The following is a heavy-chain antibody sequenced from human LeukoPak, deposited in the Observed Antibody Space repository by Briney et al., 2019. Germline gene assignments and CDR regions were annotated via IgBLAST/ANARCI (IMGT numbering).Heavy chain of an antibody. D-gene: IGHD5-12*01. V-gene: IGHV1-2*02. CDR3: ARGNSGYDYYHDY. CDR1: GYTFTGYY. Sequence: ASVKVSCKASGYTFTGYYMHWVRQAPGQGLEWMGWINPNSGGTNYAQKFQGRVTMTRDTSISTAYMGLSRLRSDDTAVYYCARGNSGYDYYHDYWGQGTLVTVSS. CDR2: INPNSGGT. J-gene: IGHJ4*02.